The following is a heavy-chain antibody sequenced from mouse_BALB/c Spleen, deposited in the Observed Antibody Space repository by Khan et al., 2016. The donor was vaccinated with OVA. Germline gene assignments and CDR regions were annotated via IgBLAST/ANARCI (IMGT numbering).Heavy chain of an antibody. J-gene: IGHJ2*01. CDR1: GYSITSDYA. CDR3: AGGDYFDY. Sequence: DVQLVVTEPGLVKPSQSLSITCTVTGYSITSDYARNWIRQFPGNKLEWMGYISYSGSTSYNPSLTSRISITRDTSTNQFFLQLESVTAEDTATYYCAGGDYFDYWGQGTTLTVSS. V-gene: IGHV3-2*02. CDR2: ISYSGST.